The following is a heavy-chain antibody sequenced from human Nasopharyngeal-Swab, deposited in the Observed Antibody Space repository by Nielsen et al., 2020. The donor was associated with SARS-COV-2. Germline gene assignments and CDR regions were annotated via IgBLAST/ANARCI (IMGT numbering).Heavy chain of an antibody. Sequence: VRQMPGKGLAWMGIIYPGDSDTRYSPSFQGQDTISGDKTSSTAYLQRSSLKASDTSMYYCARPAGGGYFDYWGQGTLVTVPS. CDR3: ARPAGGGYFDY. J-gene: IGHJ4*02. D-gene: IGHD3-16*01. V-gene: IGHV5-51*01. CDR2: IYPGDSDT.